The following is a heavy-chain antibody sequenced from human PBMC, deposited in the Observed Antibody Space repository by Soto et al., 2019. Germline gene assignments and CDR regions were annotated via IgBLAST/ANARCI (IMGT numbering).Heavy chain of an antibody. CDR3: ARGVGSSPPRY. CDR2: NYASGSP. Sequence: SETLSLTCTISGGTISVYYWSWVRQPPGHELEWIGYNYASGSPYYNPPLRSRVTIPADTSKNQTPLKLTSPTAADPAVYYCARGVGSSPPRYWGRGTLVTVSS. CDR1: GGTISVYY. V-gene: IGHV4-59*01. J-gene: IGHJ4*02. D-gene: IGHD1-26*01.